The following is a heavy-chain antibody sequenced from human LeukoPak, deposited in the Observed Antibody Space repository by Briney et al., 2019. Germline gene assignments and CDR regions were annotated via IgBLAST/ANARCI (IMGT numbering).Heavy chain of an antibody. CDR1: GFTFSSYE. V-gene: IGHV3-48*03. Sequence: GGALRLSCAASGFTFSSYEMNSVRQAPGKGLEWVSYISSSGRTIYYADSVKGRFTISRDNAKNSLYLQMNSLRAEDTAVYYCAREGGEWELLRTFDYWGQGTLVTVSS. J-gene: IGHJ4*02. D-gene: IGHD1-26*01. CDR3: AREGGEWELLRTFDY. CDR2: ISSSGRTI.